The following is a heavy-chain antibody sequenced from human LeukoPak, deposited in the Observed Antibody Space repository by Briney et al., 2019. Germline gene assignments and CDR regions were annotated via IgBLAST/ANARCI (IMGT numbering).Heavy chain of an antibody. J-gene: IGHJ5*02. CDR3: ARRFRQWQQLVGRINWFDP. CDR1: GGSFSVYY. CDR2: INHSGST. D-gene: IGHD6-13*01. V-gene: IGHV4-34*01. Sequence: SETLSLTCAIYGGSFSVYYWSWIRQPPGKGLEWIGEINHSGSTNYNPSLKSRVTISVDTSKDQFSLKLSSVTAADTAVYYCARRFRQWQQLVGRINWFDPWGQGTLVTVSS.